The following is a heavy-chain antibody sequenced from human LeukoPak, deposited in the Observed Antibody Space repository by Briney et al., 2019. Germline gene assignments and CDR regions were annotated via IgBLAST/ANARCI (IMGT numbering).Heavy chain of an antibody. J-gene: IGHJ4*02. Sequence: GGSLRLSCAASGFTFSSYAMNWVRQAPGKGLEWVANIKQDGSEKYYVDSVKGRITISRDNAKNSLYLQMNSLRAEDTAVYYCARTHPFDYWGQGTLVTVSS. CDR2: IKQDGSEK. V-gene: IGHV3-7*03. CDR3: ARTHPFDY. CDR1: GFTFSSYA.